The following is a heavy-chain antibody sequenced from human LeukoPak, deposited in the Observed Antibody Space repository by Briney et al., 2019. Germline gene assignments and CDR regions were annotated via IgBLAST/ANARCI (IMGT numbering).Heavy chain of an antibody. CDR1: GFIFSSYW. J-gene: IGHJ6*02. CDR2: INSDGSSS. CDR3: ARDRPNYDFWSGYYAHIYYYYGMDV. D-gene: IGHD3-3*01. Sequence: GGSLRLSCAASGFIFSSYWMHWVRQAPGKGLVWVSRINSDGSSSSYADSVKGRFTISRDNAKNTLYLQMNSLRAEDTAVYYCARDRPNYDFWSGYYAHIYYYYGMDVWGQGTTVTVSS. V-gene: IGHV3-74*01.